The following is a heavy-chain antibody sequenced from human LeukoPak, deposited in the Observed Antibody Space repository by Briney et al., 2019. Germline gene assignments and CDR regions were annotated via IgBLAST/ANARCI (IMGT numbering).Heavy chain of an antibody. V-gene: IGHV4-39*01. J-gene: IGHJ4*02. CDR3: ARRGRYFDWEIDY. D-gene: IGHD3-9*01. CDR1: GGSISSSSYY. CDR2: IYYSGST. Sequence: SETLSLTCTVSGGSISSSSYYWGWIRQPPGKGMEWVGSIYYSGSTYYNPSLKSRVTISVDTSKNQFSLKLSSVTAADTAVYYCARRGRYFDWEIDYWGQGTLVTVSS.